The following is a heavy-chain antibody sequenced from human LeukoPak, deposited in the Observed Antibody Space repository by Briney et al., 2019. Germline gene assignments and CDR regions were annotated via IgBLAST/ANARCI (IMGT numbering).Heavy chain of an antibody. J-gene: IGHJ4*02. CDR2: ISASDGTT. V-gene: IGHV1-18*01. CDR3: ARCGAAVTTHFSH. CDR1: GYSFSIYG. D-gene: IGHD4-17*01. Sequence: ASVKVSCKASGYSFSIYGITWARQAPGQGLEYLGWISASDGTTNYAQKVQDRVTMTTDTSTSTAYLELRSLRSEDTAVYYCARCGAAVTTHFSHWGQGTLVTVSS.